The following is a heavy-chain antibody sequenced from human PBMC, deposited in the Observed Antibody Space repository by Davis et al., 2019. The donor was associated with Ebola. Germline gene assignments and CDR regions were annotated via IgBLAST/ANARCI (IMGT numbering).Heavy chain of an antibody. CDR2: IYYSGST. CDR1: GGSISSYY. V-gene: IGHV4-39*01. CDR3: ARLSNYYYYGMDV. Sequence: SETLSLTCTVSGGSISSYYWGWIRQPPGKGLEWIGSIYYSGSTYYNPSLKSRVTISVDTSKNQFSLKLSSVTAADTAVYYCARLSNYYYYGMDVWGQGTTVTVSS. J-gene: IGHJ6*02.